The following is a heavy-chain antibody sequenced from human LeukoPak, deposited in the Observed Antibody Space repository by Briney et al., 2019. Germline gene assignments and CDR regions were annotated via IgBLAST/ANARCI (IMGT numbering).Heavy chain of an antibody. Sequence: ASVKVSCKASGYTFTGYYMHWVRQAPGKGLEWMGGFDPEDGETIYAQKFQGRVTMTEDTSTDTAYMELSSLRSEDTAVYYCATGDPDRRYLSGSYWHYYYYMDVWGKGTTVTVSS. J-gene: IGHJ6*03. CDR1: GYTFTGYY. CDR2: FDPEDGET. D-gene: IGHD3-10*01. V-gene: IGHV1-24*01. CDR3: ATGDPDRRYLSGSYWHYYYYMDV.